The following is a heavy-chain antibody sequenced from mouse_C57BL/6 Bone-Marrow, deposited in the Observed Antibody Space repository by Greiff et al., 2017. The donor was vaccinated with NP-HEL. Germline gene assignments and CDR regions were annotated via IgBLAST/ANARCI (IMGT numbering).Heavy chain of an antibody. CDR3: DTVVDYYAMGY. D-gene: IGHD1-1*01. Sequence: QVQLQQPGAELVRPGSSVKLSCKASGYTFTSYRMDWVKQRHGQGLEWIGNIYPSDSETHYNQKFKDKATLTVDKSSSTAYMELSSLTSEDSAVYYCDTVVDYYAMGYWGQGTSVTISS. V-gene: IGHV1-61*01. J-gene: IGHJ4*01. CDR2: IYPSDSET. CDR1: GYTFTSYR.